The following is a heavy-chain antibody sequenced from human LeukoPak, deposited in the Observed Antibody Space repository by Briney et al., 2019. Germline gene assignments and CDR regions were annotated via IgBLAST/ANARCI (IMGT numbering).Heavy chain of an antibody. V-gene: IGHV3-74*01. CDR1: GFTFSSYW. Sequence: PGGSLRLSCAASGFTFSSYWMHWVRQAPGKGLVWVSRINSDGSNTSYADSVKGRFTISRDNAKNTLYLQMNSLRADDTALYYCARDGTSSGWSTLGYWGQGNLVTVSS. D-gene: IGHD6-19*01. J-gene: IGHJ4*02. CDR3: ARDGTSSGWSTLGY. CDR2: INSDGSNT.